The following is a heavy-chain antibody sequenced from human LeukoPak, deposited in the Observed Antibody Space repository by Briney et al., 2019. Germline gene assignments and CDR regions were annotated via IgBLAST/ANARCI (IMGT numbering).Heavy chain of an antibody. CDR1: GYTLTELS. CDR2: FDPEDGET. V-gene: IGHV1-24*01. CDR3: ATGPGYCSGGSCYPLDYYYYMDV. J-gene: IGHJ6*03. D-gene: IGHD2-15*01. Sequence: ASVKVSCKVSGYTLTELSMHWVRQAPGKGLEWMGGFDPEDGETIYAQKFQGRVTMTEDTFTDTAYMELSSLRSEDTAVYYCATGPGYCSGGSCYPLDYYYYMDVWGKGTTVTVSS.